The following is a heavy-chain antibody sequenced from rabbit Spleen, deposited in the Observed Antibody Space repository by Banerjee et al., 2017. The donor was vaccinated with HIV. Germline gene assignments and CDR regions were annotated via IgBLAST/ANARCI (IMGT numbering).Heavy chain of an antibody. V-gene: IGHV1S47*01. CDR3: ARDGAGGSYFAL. J-gene: IGHJ4*01. D-gene: IGHD8-1*01. CDR2: IDPLFGST. CDR1: GFDFSAYG. Sequence: QEQLVERGGGLVQPGGSLKLSCKASGFDFSAYGVSWVRQAPGKGLEWIGYIDPLFGSTYYASWVNGRFSISRENAQNTVSLQMTSLTAADTATYFCARDGAGGSYFALWGPGTLVTVS.